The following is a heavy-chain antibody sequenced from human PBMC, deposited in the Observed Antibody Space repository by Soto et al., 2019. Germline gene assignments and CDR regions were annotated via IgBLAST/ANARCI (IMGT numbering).Heavy chain of an antibody. Sequence: SLTCTVSGGSIYTYSWTWLRQPAGKGLEWIGHIYSSGSANYNPPLKSRVSMSVDTSKNQFSLKLNSVTAADTAVYYCATIVGANDYWGQGALVTVSS. CDR3: ATIVGANDY. CDR2: IYSSGSA. V-gene: IGHV4-4*07. D-gene: IGHD1-26*01. J-gene: IGHJ4*02. CDR1: GGSIYTYS.